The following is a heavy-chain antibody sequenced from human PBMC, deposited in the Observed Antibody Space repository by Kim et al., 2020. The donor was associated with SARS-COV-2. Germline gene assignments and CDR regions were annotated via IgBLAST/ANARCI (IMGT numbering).Heavy chain of an antibody. J-gene: IGHJ6*04. CDR1: GFTFSSYS. CDR2: ISSSSSTI. D-gene: IGHD2-2*01. V-gene: IGHV3-48*04. Sequence: GGSLRLFCAASGFTFSSYSMNWVRQAPGKGLEWVSYISSSSSTIYYADSVKGRFTISRDNAKNSLYLQMNSLRAKDTAVYYCARDRVVVPAAIEGYYYYGMDVWGEGTTVTVSS. CDR3: ARDRVVVPAAIEGYYYYGMDV.